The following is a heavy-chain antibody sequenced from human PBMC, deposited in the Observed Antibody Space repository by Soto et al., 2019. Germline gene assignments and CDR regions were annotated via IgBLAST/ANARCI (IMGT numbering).Heavy chain of an antibody. V-gene: IGHV6-1*01. Sequence: QVQLQQSGPGLVKPSQTLSLTCAISGDSVSSNDAVWNWIRQSPSRGLEWLGRTYYRSIWQTEYAVSVKGRMTITPGASKNPFSLQLSSVSPEDTAMYYCARLVGNSWLDHCGQGTLVTVSA. J-gene: IGHJ5*02. D-gene: IGHD6-6*01. CDR2: TYYRSIWQT. CDR3: ARLVGNSWLDH. CDR1: GDSVSSNDAV.